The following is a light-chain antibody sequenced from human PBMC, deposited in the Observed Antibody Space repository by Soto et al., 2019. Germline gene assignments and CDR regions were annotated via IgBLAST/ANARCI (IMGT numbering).Light chain of an antibody. V-gene: IGKV3-11*01. J-gene: IGKJ4*01. CDR3: QQRSNWHLS. CDR2: DAT. Sequence: EIVLTQSPATLALSPGERATLSCRTVQSVRSYLAWYQQKPGQAPRLLIYDATNRATGIPARFSGSGSGTDFSRTISSLAPEDFAVYYCQQRSNWHLSFGGGTRVEIK. CDR1: QSVRSY.